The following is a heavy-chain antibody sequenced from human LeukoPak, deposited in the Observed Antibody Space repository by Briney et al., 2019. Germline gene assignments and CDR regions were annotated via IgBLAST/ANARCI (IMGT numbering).Heavy chain of an antibody. CDR1: GFTFSDYY. Sequence: GGSLRLSCAASGFTFSDYYMSWVRQAPGKGLEWVSSISSSSSYIYYADSVKGRFTISRDNAKNSLYLQMNSLRAEDTAVYYCASPDDSSGFLWGQGTTVTVSS. V-gene: IGHV3-21*01. J-gene: IGHJ6*02. CDR2: ISSSSSYI. D-gene: IGHD3-22*01. CDR3: ASPDDSSGFL.